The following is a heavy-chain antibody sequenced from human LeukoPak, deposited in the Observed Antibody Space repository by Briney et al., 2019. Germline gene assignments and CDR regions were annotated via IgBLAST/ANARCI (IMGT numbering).Heavy chain of an antibody. V-gene: IGHV4-61*02. Sequence: SETLSLTCTVSGGSITSGPHYWNWIRQSAEKGLEWIGRVQATGSLDYNPSLKSRVTISMDTSTNRFSLMMTSLTTTDTAVYYCARGTKSPRTTVLTSFWYFDLWGRGTLVTDSS. CDR2: VQATGSL. CDR1: GGSITSGPHY. J-gene: IGHJ2*01. D-gene: IGHD1-14*01. CDR3: ARGTKSPRTTVLTSFWYFDL.